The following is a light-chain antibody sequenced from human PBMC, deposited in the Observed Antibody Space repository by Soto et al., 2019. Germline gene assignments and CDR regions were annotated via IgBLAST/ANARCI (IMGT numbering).Light chain of an antibody. Sequence: QSVLTQPASVSGSPGQSITISCTGTSSDVGGYNYVSWYQQHPGKAPKLMIYDVSNRPSGVSNRFSGSKSGNTASLTISGLQAEDEADYYCSSCTSSSLVVFRGGTKVTVL. CDR1: SSDVGGYNY. J-gene: IGLJ2*01. CDR3: SSCTSSSLVV. V-gene: IGLV2-14*01. CDR2: DVS.